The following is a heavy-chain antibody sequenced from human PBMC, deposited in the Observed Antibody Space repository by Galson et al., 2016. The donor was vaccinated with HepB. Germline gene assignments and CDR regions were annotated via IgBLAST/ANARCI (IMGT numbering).Heavy chain of an antibody. J-gene: IGHJ6*04. Sequence: SVKVSCKAFGYTITNYGFAWVRQAPGQGLEWLGWISTYNGNTESAQKLQGRISLTTDTTTTTAYMELTSLTSDDPGIYYCARFVSTNTVTSRYLNYYGLDVWGMGTSVTVSS. D-gene: IGHD4-17*01. CDR1: GYTITNYG. CDR2: ISTYNGNT. V-gene: IGHV1-18*01. CDR3: ARFVSTNTVTSRYLNYYGLDV.